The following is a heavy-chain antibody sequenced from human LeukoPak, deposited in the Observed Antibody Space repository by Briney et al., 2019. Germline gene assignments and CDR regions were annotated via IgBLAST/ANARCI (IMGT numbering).Heavy chain of an antibody. Sequence: PSETLSLTCTVSGGSISSYYWSWIRQPAGKGLEWIGRIYTSGSTNYNPSLKSRVTMSVDTSKNQFSLKLSSVTAADTAVYYCARGGGGYDYVWGSYKPPHWFDPWGQGTLDTVSS. J-gene: IGHJ5*02. CDR3: ARGGGGYDYVWGSYKPPHWFDP. V-gene: IGHV4-4*07. D-gene: IGHD3-16*01. CDR2: IYTSGST. CDR1: GGSISSYY.